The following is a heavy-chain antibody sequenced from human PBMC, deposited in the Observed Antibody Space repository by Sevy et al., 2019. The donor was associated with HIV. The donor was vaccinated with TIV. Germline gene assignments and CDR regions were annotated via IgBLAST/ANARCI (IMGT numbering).Heavy chain of an antibody. D-gene: IGHD4-17*01. Sequence: GGSLRLSCAASGFIFDYYGMHWVRQAPVKGLEWVALISHDGSKKYYADSVKGRFTISRDNSKNTSYLQMNTLRSDDTAAYFCTKDPPVYGDFPYGMDVWGQGTTVTVSS. CDR3: TKDPPVYGDFPYGMDV. CDR1: GFIFDYYG. V-gene: IGHV3-30*18. CDR2: ISHDGSKK. J-gene: IGHJ6*02.